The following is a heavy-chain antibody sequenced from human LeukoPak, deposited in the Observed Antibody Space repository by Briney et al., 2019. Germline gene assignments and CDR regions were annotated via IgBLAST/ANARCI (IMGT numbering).Heavy chain of an antibody. D-gene: IGHD3-10*01. Sequence: KPSETLSLICTVSGGSISSSNYFWSWIRQPPGQELEWIASINYGGTTYYNPSLKSRVTISVDTSKNQFSLRLSSVTAADTAVYLCARYVVYGSGKYYFDYWGQGSLVSVPS. CDR2: INYGGTT. CDR1: GGSISSSNYF. CDR3: ARYVVYGSGKYYFDY. J-gene: IGHJ4*02. V-gene: IGHV4-39*01.